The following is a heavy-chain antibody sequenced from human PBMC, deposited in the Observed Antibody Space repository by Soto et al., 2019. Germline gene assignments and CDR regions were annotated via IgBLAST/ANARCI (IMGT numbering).Heavy chain of an antibody. Sequence: ASVKVSCKASGYTFTSYGISWVRQAPGQGLEWMGWISAYNGNTNYAQKLQGRVTMTTDTSTSTAYMELRSLRSDDTAVYYCARDLGKVRPLDAFDIWGQGTMVTVSS. CDR3: ARDLGKVRPLDAFDI. V-gene: IGHV1-18*01. J-gene: IGHJ3*02. CDR2: ISAYNGNT. D-gene: IGHD1-26*01. CDR1: GYTFTSYG.